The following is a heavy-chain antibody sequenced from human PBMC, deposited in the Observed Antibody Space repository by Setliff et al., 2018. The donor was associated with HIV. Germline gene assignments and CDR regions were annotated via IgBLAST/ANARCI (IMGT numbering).Heavy chain of an antibody. CDR3: VKEYHTTATEPRVANYFDY. CDR1: GYTFTSDG. J-gene: IGHJ4*02. CDR2: INPSDGTT. D-gene: IGHD6-13*01. Sequence: ASVKVSCKASGYTFTSDGISWVRQAPGQGLEWMGWINPSDGTTDYTQKFQDRVTMTSDTSTSTVYMELRSLRSEDTAIYYCVKEYHTTATEPRVANYFDYWGQGTLVTVSS. V-gene: IGHV1-18*01.